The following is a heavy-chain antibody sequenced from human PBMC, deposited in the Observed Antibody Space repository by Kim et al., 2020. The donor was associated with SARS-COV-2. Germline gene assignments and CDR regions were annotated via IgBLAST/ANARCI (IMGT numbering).Heavy chain of an antibody. D-gene: IGHD2-2*01. Sequence: SETLSLTCTVSGGSISSYYWSWIRQPPGKGLEWIGYIYYSGSTNYNPSLKSRVTISVDTSKNQFSLKLSSVTAADTAVYYCARDARYCSSTSCWAGGFDPWGQGTLVTVSS. CDR1: GGSISSYY. J-gene: IGHJ5*02. V-gene: IGHV4-59*13. CDR3: ARDARYCSSTSCWAGGFDP. CDR2: IYYSGST.